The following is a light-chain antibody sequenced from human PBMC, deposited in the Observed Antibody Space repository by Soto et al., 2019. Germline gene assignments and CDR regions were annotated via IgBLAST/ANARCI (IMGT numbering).Light chain of an antibody. Sequence: DIQMTQSPSTLSASVGDRVTITCRASQSISSWLAWYQQKPGKAPKLLIYKASSLESGVPSRFSGSGSGTEFTPTISSLQPDDFATYYCQQYNSYSPLTFGGRTKVDIK. V-gene: IGKV1-5*03. CDR2: KAS. J-gene: IGKJ4*01. CDR1: QSISSW. CDR3: QQYNSYSPLT.